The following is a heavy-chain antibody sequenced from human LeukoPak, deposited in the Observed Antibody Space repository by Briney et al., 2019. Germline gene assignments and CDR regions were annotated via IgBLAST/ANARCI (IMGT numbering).Heavy chain of an antibody. CDR1: GGSISSCY. CDR3: ASAPHYNGSGYSYYGMDV. Sequence: SETLSLTCTVSGGSISSCYWSWIRQPPGKGLEWIGYIYYSGSTNYNPSLKSRVTLSVDTSKNQLSLKLSSVTAADTAVYYWASAPHYNGSGYSYYGMDVWGQGTTVTVS. V-gene: IGHV4-59*08. J-gene: IGHJ6*02. D-gene: IGHD3-10*01. CDR2: IYYSGST.